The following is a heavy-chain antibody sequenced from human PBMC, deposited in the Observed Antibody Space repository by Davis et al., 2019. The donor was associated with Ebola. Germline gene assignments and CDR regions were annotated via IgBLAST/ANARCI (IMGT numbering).Heavy chain of an antibody. V-gene: IGHV5-51*01. J-gene: IGHJ2*01. CDR1: GYSFASYW. CDR2: IYPDDSDT. CDR3: ARLYGPGHYLNWYFNL. D-gene: IGHD3-10*01. Sequence: KVSCKGSGYSFASYWIGWVRQMPGKGLEWMGIIYPDDSDTRYSPSFQGQVTISADKSISTAYLQWNSLQASDTAVYYCARLYGPGHYLNWYFNLWGRGTLVTVSS.